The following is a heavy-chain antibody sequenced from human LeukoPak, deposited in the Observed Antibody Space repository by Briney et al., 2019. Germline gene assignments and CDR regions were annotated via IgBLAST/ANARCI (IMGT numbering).Heavy chain of an antibody. J-gene: IGHJ6*02. CDR3: ARVNLWFGEVYYGMDV. V-gene: IGHV4-59*01. D-gene: IGHD3-10*01. CDR1: GGSISSYY. Sequence: SETLSLTCTVSGGSISSYYWSWIRQPPGKGLEWIGYIYYSGSTNYNPSLKSRVTISVDTSKNQFSLKLSSVTAADTAVYYCARVNLWFGEVYYGMDVWGQGTTVTVSS. CDR2: IYYSGST.